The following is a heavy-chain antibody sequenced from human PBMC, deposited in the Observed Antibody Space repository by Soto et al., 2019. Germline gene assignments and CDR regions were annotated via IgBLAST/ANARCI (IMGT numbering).Heavy chain of an antibody. CDR2: LSNSGANT. Sequence: EVQLLESGGGLVQPGGSLSLSCATSGFTFSNYGMGWVRQAPGKGLEWVSALSNSGANTYYAVSGRGRFTISRDNSKNTRYLQMNTLSAEDTAVYYCAKEGGSMQPFDYWGQGTLVTVSS. D-gene: IGHD5-12*01. V-gene: IGHV3-23*01. CDR3: AKEGGSMQPFDY. J-gene: IGHJ4*02. CDR1: GFTFSNYG.